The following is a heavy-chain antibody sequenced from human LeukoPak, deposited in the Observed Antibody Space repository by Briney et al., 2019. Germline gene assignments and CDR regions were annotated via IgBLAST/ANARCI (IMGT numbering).Heavy chain of an antibody. J-gene: IGHJ6*02. CDR3: VRTSPHLAGSPYYYYYGMDV. Sequence: SETLSLTCTVSGGSISSGGYYWSWIRQHQGKGLEWIGYIYYSGSTYYNPSPKSRVTISVYTSKNQFSLKLSSVTAADTAVYYCVRTSPHLAGSPYYYYYGMDVWGRGTTVTVSS. CDR1: GGSISSGGYY. CDR2: IYYSGST. V-gene: IGHV4-31*03. D-gene: IGHD3-10*01.